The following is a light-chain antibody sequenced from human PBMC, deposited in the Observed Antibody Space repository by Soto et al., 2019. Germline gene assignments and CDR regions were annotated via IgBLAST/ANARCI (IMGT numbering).Light chain of an antibody. CDR2: GVS. Sequence: QSALTQPASVSGSPGQSVTISCAGTNSDVGAHDLVSWYQHHPGKAPRLLISGVSNRPSGVSDRFSGSKSGNTASLTISGLQAEDEADYYCSSYTTITTILFGGGTKLTVL. CDR3: SSYTTITTIL. V-gene: IGLV2-14*01. J-gene: IGLJ2*01. CDR1: NSDVGAHDL.